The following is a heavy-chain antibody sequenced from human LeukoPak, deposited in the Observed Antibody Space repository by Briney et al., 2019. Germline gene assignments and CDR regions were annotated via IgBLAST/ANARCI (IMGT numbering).Heavy chain of an antibody. Sequence: SQTLSLTCTVSGGSISSGDYYWRWIRQPPGKGLEWIGYIYYSGSTYYNPSLKSRVTISVDTSKNQFSLKLSSVTAADTAEYYCATYLYYDFWSGSHAFDIWGQGTMVTVSS. J-gene: IGHJ3*02. CDR3: ATYLYYDFWSGSHAFDI. CDR2: IYYSGST. CDR1: GGSISSGDYY. V-gene: IGHV4-30-4*01. D-gene: IGHD3-3*01.